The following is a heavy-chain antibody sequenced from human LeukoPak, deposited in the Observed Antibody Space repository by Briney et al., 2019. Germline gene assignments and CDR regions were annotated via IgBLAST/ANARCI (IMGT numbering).Heavy chain of an antibody. J-gene: IGHJ4*02. D-gene: IGHD3-10*01. CDR3: ARRAYGSGSYFDY. Sequence: PGRSLRLSCAASGFTFSSYAMHWVRQAPGKGLEWVAVIWYDGSNKYYADSVKGRFTISRDNSKNTLYLQMNSLRAEDTAVYYCARRAYGSGSYFDYWGQGTLVTVSS. CDR1: GFTFSSYA. V-gene: IGHV3-33*08. CDR2: IWYDGSNK.